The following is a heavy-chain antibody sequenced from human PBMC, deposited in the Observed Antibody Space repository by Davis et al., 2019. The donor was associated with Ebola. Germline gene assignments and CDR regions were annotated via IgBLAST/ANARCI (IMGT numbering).Heavy chain of an antibody. CDR3: VRERTGTGNVDL. D-gene: IGHD1-7*01. V-gene: IGHV1-3*04. CDR2: INTGNGVT. Sequence: ASVKVSCKASGYTFNKYNMHWVRQAPGQALEWLGWINTGNGVTVYSQSLEDRLTFSGDTSANTAYMELSGLRSEDTAVYYCVRERTGTGNVDLWGQGTLVSVPS. J-gene: IGHJ4*02. CDR1: GYTFNKYN.